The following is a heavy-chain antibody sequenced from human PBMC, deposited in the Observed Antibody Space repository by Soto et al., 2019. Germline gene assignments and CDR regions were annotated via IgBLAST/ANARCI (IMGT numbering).Heavy chain of an antibody. D-gene: IGHD6-13*01. CDR3: AREYSSSWFDY. CDR1: GFTFSSYW. Sequence: GESLKISCAASGFTFSSYWMSWVRQAPGKGLEWVANIKQDGSEKYYVDSVKGRFTISRDNAKNSLYLQMNSLRAEDTAVYYCAREYSSSWFDYWGQGTLVTVSS. CDR2: IKQDGSEK. V-gene: IGHV3-7*01. J-gene: IGHJ4*02.